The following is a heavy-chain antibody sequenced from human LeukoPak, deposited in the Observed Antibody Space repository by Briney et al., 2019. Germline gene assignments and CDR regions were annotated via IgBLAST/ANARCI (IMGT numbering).Heavy chain of an antibody. D-gene: IGHD5-24*01. Sequence: GRSLRLSCAAPGFTFSSYAMHWVRQAPGKGLEWVAVISYDGSNKYYADSVKGRFTISRDNSKNTLYLQMNSLRAEDTAVYYCARARGGVEMAPFDYWGQGTLVTVSS. J-gene: IGHJ4*02. CDR2: ISYDGSNK. CDR3: ARARGGVEMAPFDY. CDR1: GFTFSSYA. V-gene: IGHV3-30-3*01.